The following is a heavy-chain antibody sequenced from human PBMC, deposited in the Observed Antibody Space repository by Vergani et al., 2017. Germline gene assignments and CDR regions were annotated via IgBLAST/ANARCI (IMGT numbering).Heavy chain of an antibody. D-gene: IGHD1-26*01. J-gene: IGHJ6*03. CDR2: INSDGDST. CDR1: GLTFSNYW. Sequence: EVQLVESGGGLVQPGGSLRLSCTASGLTFSNYWMQWVRQAPGKGLMWVSRINSDGDSTSYADSVKGRFTISRDNAKNTLYLQMDSLRAEDTAVYYCARDGWELLDYFYYMDVWGKGTTVTVSS. CDR3: ARDGWELLDYFYYMDV. V-gene: IGHV3-74*01.